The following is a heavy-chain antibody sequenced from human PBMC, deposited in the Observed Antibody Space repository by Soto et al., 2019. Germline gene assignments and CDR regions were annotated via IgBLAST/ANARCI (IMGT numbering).Heavy chain of an antibody. J-gene: IGHJ6*02. CDR1: GGSMSSGNYY. D-gene: IGHD5-12*01. V-gene: IGHV4-31*03. CDR3: ARDRGRNYGMDV. Sequence: PSETLSLTCTVSGGSMSSGNYYWSWIRQHPGKGLEWIGYIYYSGSTYYNPSLKSRATISSDTSKNRFSLKLSSVTAADTAVYYCARDRGRNYGMDVWGQGTKVTVYS. CDR2: IYYSGST.